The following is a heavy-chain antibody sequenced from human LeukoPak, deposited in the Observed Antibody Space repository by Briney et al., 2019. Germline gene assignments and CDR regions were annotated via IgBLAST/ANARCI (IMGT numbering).Heavy chain of an antibody. CDR2: ISYDGSNK. J-gene: IGHJ4*02. V-gene: IGHV3-30*04. CDR1: GFTLSSYA. CDR3: ARDADYYGSGSLDY. D-gene: IGHD3-10*01. Sequence: GRSLRLSCAASGFTLSSYAMHWVRQAPGKGLEWVAVISYDGSNKYYADSVKGRFTISRDNSKNTLYLQMNSLRAEDTAVYYCARDADYYGSGSLDYWGQGTLVTVSS.